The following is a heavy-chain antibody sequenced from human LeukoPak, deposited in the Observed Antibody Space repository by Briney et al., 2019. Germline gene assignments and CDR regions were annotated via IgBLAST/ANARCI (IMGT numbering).Heavy chain of an antibody. CDR1: GFTFSSYG. CDR3: AKAGWLQWTQYYFDY. CDR2: ISGSGGST. J-gene: IGHJ4*02. Sequence: GGSLRLSCAASGFTFSSYGMSWVRQASGKGLEWVSAISGSGGSTYYADSVKGRFTISRDNSKNTLYLQVNSLRAEDTAVYYCAKAGWLQWTQYYFDYWGQGTLVTVSS. V-gene: IGHV3-23*01. D-gene: IGHD5-24*01.